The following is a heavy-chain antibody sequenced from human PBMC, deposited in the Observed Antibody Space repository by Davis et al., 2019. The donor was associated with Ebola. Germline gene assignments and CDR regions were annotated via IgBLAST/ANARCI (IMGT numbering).Heavy chain of an antibody. J-gene: IGHJ3*02. D-gene: IGHD3-16*02. Sequence: SETLSLTCTVSGGSISSGSYYWSWIRQSAGKGLEWIGHIYTTGSTKYNPSLKSRVTISVDTSNNQFSLRLSSVTAADTALYHCARDIVGAFDIWGQGTMVTVSS. V-gene: IGHV4-61*09. CDR3: ARDIVGAFDI. CDR1: GGSISSGSYY. CDR2: IYTTGST.